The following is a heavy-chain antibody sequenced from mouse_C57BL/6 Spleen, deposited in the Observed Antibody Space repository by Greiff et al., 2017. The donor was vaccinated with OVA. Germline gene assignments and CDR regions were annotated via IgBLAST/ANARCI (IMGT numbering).Heavy chain of an antibody. D-gene: IGHD2-4*01. Sequence: EVKLQQSGAELVKPGASVKLSCTASGFTFKDYYMHWVKQRTEHGLEWIGRIYPENGDTKYAPKFQGQATLTADTSSNTAYLQLSSLTSENTAVYYCARFEDYDYDGTWFAYWGQGTLVTVSA. V-gene: IGHV14-2*01. J-gene: IGHJ3*01. CDR2: IYPENGDT. CDR3: ARFEDYDYDGTWFAY. CDR1: GFTFKDYY.